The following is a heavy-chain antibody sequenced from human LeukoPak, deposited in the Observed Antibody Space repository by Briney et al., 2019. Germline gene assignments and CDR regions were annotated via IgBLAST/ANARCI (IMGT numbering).Heavy chain of an antibody. D-gene: IGHD1-26*01. Sequence: GGSLRLSCAASGFTFSSYSMNWVRQAPGKGLEWVSYISSSSSTIYYTDSVKGRFTISRDDAKNSLYLQMNSLRDEDTAIYYCARMRGPTTGALDIWGPGTMVAVSS. V-gene: IGHV3-48*02. CDR3: ARMRGPTTGALDI. J-gene: IGHJ3*02. CDR1: GFTFSSYS. CDR2: ISSSSSTI.